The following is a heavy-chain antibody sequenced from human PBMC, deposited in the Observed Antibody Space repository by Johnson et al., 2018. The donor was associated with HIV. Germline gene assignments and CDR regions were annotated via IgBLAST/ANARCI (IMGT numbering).Heavy chain of an antibody. CDR2: ISYDGSNK. CDR1: GLNFSDYS. V-gene: IGHV3-30*18. CDR3: AKAGDWSDAFDI. J-gene: IGHJ3*02. Sequence: QVYLVEYGGGVVQPGRSMRLSCAASGLNFSDYSMHWVRQAPGKGLEWVAVISYDGSNKFYAESVKGRFSISRDNSKNTLYLQMNSLRAEDTAVYYCAKAGDWSDAFDIWGQGTMVTVSS. D-gene: IGHD3/OR15-3a*01.